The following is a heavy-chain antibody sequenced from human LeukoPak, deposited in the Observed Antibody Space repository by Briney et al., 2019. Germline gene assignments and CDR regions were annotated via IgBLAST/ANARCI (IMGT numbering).Heavy chain of an antibody. CDR3: AKGEGPGAAGTGGYFDY. V-gene: IGHV3-30*18. Sequence: PGRSLRLSCAASGFTFSSYGMHWVRQAPGKGLEWVAVISYDGSNKYYADSVKGRFTISRDNSKNTLYLQMNSLRAEDTAVYYCAKGEGPGAAGTGGYFDYWGQGTLVTVSS. CDR2: ISYDGSNK. D-gene: IGHD6-13*01. J-gene: IGHJ4*02. CDR1: GFTFSSYG.